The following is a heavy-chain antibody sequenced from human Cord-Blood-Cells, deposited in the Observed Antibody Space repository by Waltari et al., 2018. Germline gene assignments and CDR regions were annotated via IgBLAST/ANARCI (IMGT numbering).Heavy chain of an antibody. J-gene: IGHJ4*02. CDR2: INHSGST. D-gene: IGHD1-26*01. CDR3: ARGPFAGATKFFDY. CDR1: GGSFSGYY. Sequence: QVQLQQWGAGLLKPSETLSLTCAVYGGSFSGYYWSWIRQPPGKGLEWIGEINHSGSTNYNPSRKSRVTISVDTSKNHFSLKLSSVTAADTAVYYCARGPFAGATKFFDYWGQGTLVTVSS. V-gene: IGHV4-34*01.